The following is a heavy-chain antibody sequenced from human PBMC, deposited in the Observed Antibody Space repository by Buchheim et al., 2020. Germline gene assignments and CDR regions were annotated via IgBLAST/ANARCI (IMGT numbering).Heavy chain of an antibody. Sequence: QVQLVESGGGLVKPGGSLRLSCAASRFSFSDYYMSWIRQAPGKGLELISYISSSSSSTNYADSVKGRFTISRDNAKNSLYLQMNSLRVEDTAVYYCARAPYGSGSYYVAYYFDSWGQGTL. CDR2: ISSSSSST. CDR1: RFSFSDYY. V-gene: IGHV3-11*06. CDR3: ARAPYGSGSYYVAYYFDS. J-gene: IGHJ4*02. D-gene: IGHD3-10*01.